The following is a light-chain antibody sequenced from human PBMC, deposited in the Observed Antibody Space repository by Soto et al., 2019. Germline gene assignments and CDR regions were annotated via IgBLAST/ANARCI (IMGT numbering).Light chain of an antibody. Sequence: EIVLTQSPDTLSLSPGERATLSCRASQSVSSSYLAWYQQKPGQAPRLLIYGASSRATGIPDRFSGSGSGTDFTLTISRLEPEDFAVYFCQQYGSSPALTFGGGTKVEI. CDR2: GAS. V-gene: IGKV3-20*01. CDR3: QQYGSSPALT. CDR1: QSVSSSY. J-gene: IGKJ4*01.